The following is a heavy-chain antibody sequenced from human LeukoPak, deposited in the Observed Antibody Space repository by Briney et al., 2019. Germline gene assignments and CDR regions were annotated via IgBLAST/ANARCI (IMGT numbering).Heavy chain of an antibody. J-gene: IGHJ1*01. CDR3: ARDESTSILWW. CDR1: GYTFINYY. D-gene: IGHD2-21*01. CDR2: VNPSGGST. Sequence: ASVKVSCKASGYTFINYYMHWVRQAPGQGLEWMGIVNPSGGSTSYAQKFQGRVTMTRDTSTSTVYMELSSLRSEDTAVYYCARDESTSILWWWGQGTLVTVSS. V-gene: IGHV1-46*01.